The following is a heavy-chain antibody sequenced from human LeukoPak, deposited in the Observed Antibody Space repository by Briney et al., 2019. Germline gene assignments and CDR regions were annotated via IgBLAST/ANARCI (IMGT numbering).Heavy chain of an antibody. V-gene: IGHV3-23*01. D-gene: IGHD5-18*01. CDR3: ATTLDTGFFQS. Sequence: GGSLRLSCADSGFTFSTYAMHRVRQAPGKGLEWVSAVSGSGGDTYYADSVTGRFTISRDNSKNTLYVLLNSRRAEDTAVYYCATTLDTGFFQSWGRGTLVTVSS. CDR2: VSGSGGDT. CDR1: GFTFSTYA. J-gene: IGHJ5*02.